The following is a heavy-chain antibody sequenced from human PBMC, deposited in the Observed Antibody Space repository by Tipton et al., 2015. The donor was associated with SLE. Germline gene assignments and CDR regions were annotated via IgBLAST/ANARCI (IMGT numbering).Heavy chain of an antibody. CDR3: AKDDGRFYYGSGYIDY. CDR2: ISYDGSNK. V-gene: IGHV3-30*04. D-gene: IGHD3-22*01. CDR1: GFTFSAYA. Sequence: SLRLSCAASGFTFSAYAMNWVRQAPGKGLEWVAVISYDGSNKYYADSVKGRFTISRDNSKNTLYLQMNSLRAEDTTVYYCAKDDGRFYYGSGYIDYWGQGTLVTVSS. J-gene: IGHJ4*02.